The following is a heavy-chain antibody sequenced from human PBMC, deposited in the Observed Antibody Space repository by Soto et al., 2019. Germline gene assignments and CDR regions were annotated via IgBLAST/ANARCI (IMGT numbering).Heavy chain of an antibody. D-gene: IGHD2-15*01. V-gene: IGHV1-2*02. J-gene: IGHJ5*02. CDR2: INPNSGGT. Sequence: QVQLVQSGAEVKKPGASVKVSCKASGYTFTGYYMHWVRQAPGQGLEWMGWINPNSGGTNYAQKFQGRVTMTRDTSISTAYMELSRLRSDDTVVYYCARDYIVVVVAATRGGWFDPWGQGTLVTVSS. CDR3: ARDYIVVVVAATRGGWFDP. CDR1: GYTFTGYY.